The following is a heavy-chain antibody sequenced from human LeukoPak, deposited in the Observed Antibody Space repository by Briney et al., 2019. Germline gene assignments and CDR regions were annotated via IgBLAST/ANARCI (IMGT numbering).Heavy chain of an antibody. J-gene: IGHJ4*02. CDR2: ISAYNGKT. V-gene: IGHV1-18*04. D-gene: IGHD3-10*01. CDR3: AGGSGYGSGSYNDY. Sequence: GASVKVSCKASGYTFSRYGISRVRQAPGQGLEWMEWISAYNGKTNYAQKQQGRVTMTTDTSTGTAYMELRSLRSDDTAVYYCAGGSGYGSGSYNDYWGQGTLVTVSS. CDR1: GYTFSRYG.